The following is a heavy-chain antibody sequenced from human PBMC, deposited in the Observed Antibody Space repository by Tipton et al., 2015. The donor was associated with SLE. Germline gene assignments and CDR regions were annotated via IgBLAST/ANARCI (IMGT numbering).Heavy chain of an antibody. D-gene: IGHD6-6*01. CDR2: IYYSGST. CDR1: GGSISSYY. J-gene: IGHJ3*02. Sequence: LRLSCTVSGGSISSYYWSWIRQPPGKGLEWIGYIYYSGSTNYNPSLKSRVTISVDTSKNQFSLKLSSVTAADTAVYYCARDRGYSSSSGDAFDIWGQGTMVTVSS. V-gene: IGHV4-59*01. CDR3: ARDRGYSSSSGDAFDI.